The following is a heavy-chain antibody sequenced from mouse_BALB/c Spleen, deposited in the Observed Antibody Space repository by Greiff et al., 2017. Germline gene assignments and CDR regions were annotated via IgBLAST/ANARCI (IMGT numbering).Heavy chain of an antibody. CDR1: GFTFSSFG. J-gene: IGHJ2*01. CDR3: ARDSSGYSYYFDY. V-gene: IGHV5-17*02. Sequence: EVQGVESGGGLVKPGGSRKLSCAASGFTFSSFGMHWVRQAPEKGLEWVAYISSGSSTIYYADTVKGRFTISRDNPKNTLFLQMTSLRSEDTAMYYCARDSSGYSYYFDYWGQGTTLTVSS. D-gene: IGHD3-2*01. CDR2: ISSGSSTI.